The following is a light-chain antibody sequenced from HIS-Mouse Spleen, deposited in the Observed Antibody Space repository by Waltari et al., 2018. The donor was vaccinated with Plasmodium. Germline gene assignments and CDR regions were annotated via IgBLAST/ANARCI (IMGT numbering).Light chain of an antibody. Sequence: QSALTQPASVSGSPGQSITISCTGTLRDVGSYPLVSWYPQPPGKAPKLMIYEGSKRPSGVSNRFSGSKSGNTASLTISGLQAEDEADYYCCSYAGSSTFVFGGGTKLTVL. V-gene: IGLV2-23*03. CDR1: LRDVGSYPL. CDR3: CSYAGSSTFV. J-gene: IGLJ3*02. CDR2: EGS.